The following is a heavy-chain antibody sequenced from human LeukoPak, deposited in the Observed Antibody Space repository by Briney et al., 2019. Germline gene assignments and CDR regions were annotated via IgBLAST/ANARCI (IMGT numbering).Heavy chain of an antibody. D-gene: IGHD6-13*01. V-gene: IGHV4-4*02. CDR1: GGSISSSNW. Sequence: NSSETLSLTCAVSGGSISSSNWWSWVRQPPGKGLEWIGEIYHSGSTNYNPSLKSRVTISVDKSKNQFSLKLSSVTAADTAVYYCARVAAAAGLNYYYYYMDVWGKGTTVTISS. CDR2: IYHSGST. J-gene: IGHJ6*03. CDR3: ARVAAAAGLNYYYYYMDV.